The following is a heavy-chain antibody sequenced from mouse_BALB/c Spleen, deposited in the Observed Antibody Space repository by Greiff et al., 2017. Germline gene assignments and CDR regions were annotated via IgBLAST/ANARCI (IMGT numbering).Heavy chain of an antibody. CDR1: GFTFSSYA. Sequence: EVKLMESGGGLVKPGGSLKLSCAASGFTFSSYAMSWVRQTPEKRLEWVASISSGGSTYYPDSVKGRFTISRDNARNILYLQMSSLRSEDTAMYYCARAITTDYWGQGTTLTVSS. V-gene: IGHV5-6-5*01. J-gene: IGHJ2*01. D-gene: IGHD1-2*01. CDR2: ISSGGST. CDR3: ARAITTDY.